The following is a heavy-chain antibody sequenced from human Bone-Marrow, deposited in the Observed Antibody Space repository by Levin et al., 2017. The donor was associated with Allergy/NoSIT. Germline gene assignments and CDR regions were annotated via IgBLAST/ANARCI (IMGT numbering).Heavy chain of an antibody. CDR1: GDSLNTYY. CDR3: ARHGPAALRYYFYYYMDV. J-gene: IGHJ6*03. CDR2: IYSSGST. Sequence: PSETLSLTCTVAGDSLNTYYWSWIRQPPGKGLEWIGYIYSSGSTNYHPSLKSRVSISLDTSANQFSLSLSSATAADTAVYYCARHGPAALRYYFYYYMDVWGKGISVTVSS. D-gene: IGHD2-2*01. V-gene: IGHV4-59*08.